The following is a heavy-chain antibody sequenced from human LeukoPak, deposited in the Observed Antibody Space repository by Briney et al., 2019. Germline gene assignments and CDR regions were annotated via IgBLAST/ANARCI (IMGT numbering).Heavy chain of an antibody. V-gene: IGHV3-30*02. CDR1: GFTFSSYG. D-gene: IGHD3-22*01. CDR3: AKDGGGYYPSYYYYMDV. J-gene: IGHJ6*03. Sequence: TGGSLRLSCAAAGFTFSSYGMHWDRQAPGKGLEWVAFIRSDGSNKYYADSVKGRFTISRDNSKNTLYLQMNSLRAEDTAVYYCAKDGGGYYPSYYYYMDVWGKGTTVTISS. CDR2: IRSDGSNK.